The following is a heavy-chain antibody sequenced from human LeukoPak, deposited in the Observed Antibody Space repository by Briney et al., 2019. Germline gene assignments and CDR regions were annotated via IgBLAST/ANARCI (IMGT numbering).Heavy chain of an antibody. CDR1: GFTVSSNY. Sequence: SGGSLRLSCAASGFTVSSNYMSWVRQAPGKGLEWVANIKQDGSEKYYVDSVKGRFTISRDNAKNSLYLQMNSLRAEDTAVYYCARDSGSVNYYDSSGYCDYWGQGTLVTVSS. CDR3: ARDSGSVNYYDSSGYCDY. J-gene: IGHJ4*02. CDR2: IKQDGSEK. D-gene: IGHD3-22*01. V-gene: IGHV3-7*01.